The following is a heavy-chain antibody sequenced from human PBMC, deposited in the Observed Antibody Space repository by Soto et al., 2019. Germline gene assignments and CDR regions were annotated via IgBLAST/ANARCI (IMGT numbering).Heavy chain of an antibody. CDR2: IDPSDSYT. CDR3: ARYQLNSGLSHDDFDI. V-gene: IGHV5-10-1*01. D-gene: IGHD1-26*01. J-gene: IGHJ3*02. CDR1: GYTFTNYW. Sequence: GESLKISCKGSGYTFTNYWIGWVRQMPGKGLEWMGRIDPSDSYTNYSPSFQGHVTISADKSITTAYLQWSSLRASDTAMYYCARYQLNSGLSHDDFDIWGPGTMVTVSS.